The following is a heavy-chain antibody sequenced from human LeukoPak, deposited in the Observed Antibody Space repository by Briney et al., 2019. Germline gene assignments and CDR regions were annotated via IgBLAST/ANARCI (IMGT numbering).Heavy chain of an antibody. J-gene: IGHJ4*02. D-gene: IGHD3-3*01. CDR3: AKDAGPSYYDFWSGYYGLDY. CDR1: GFTFSSYG. CDR2: IWYDGSNK. V-gene: IGHV3-33*06. Sequence: GGSLRLSCAASGFTFSSYGLHWVRQAPGKGLEWVAVIWYDGSNKYYEDSVKGRFTISRDNSKNTLYMQMNRLRAEDTAVYYCAKDAGPSYYDFWSGYYGLDYWGQGTLVTVSS.